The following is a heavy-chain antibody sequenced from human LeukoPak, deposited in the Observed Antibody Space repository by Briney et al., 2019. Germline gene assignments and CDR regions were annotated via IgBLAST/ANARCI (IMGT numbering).Heavy chain of an antibody. CDR3: AKDGGIAVAEGPTQY. Sequence: GGSLRLSCAASGFTFSSYAMSWVRQAPGKGLEWVSAISGSGGSTYYADSVKGRFTISRDNSKNTLYLQMNSLRAEDTAVYYCAKDGGIAVAEGPTQYWGQGTLVTVSS. CDR2: ISGSGGST. V-gene: IGHV3-23*01. CDR1: GFTFSSYA. D-gene: IGHD6-19*01. J-gene: IGHJ4*02.